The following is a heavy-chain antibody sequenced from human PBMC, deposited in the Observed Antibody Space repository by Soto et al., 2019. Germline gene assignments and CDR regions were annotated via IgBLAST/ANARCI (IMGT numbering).Heavy chain of an antibody. CDR1: GGSFSGYY. CDR3: ARGANSSSWLFDY. CDR2: INHSGST. Sequence: QVQLQQWGAGLLKPSETLSLTCAVYGGSFSGYYWSWIRQPPGKGLEWIGEINHSGSTNYNPSLKSRVPISVDTSKNQFSLKLSSVTAADTAVYYCARGANSSSWLFDYWGQGTLVTVSS. D-gene: IGHD6-13*01. J-gene: IGHJ4*02. V-gene: IGHV4-34*01.